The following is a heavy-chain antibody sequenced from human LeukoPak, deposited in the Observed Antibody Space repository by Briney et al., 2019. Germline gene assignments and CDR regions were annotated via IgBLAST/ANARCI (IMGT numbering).Heavy chain of an antibody. V-gene: IGHV3-21*01. Sequence: PGRSLRLSCAASGFTFSSYSMNWVRQAPGKGLEWVSSISSSSSYIYYADSVKGRFTISRDNAKNSLYLQMNSLRAEDTAVYYCARFEDGYNDWFDYWGQGTLVTVSS. CDR1: GFTFSSYS. J-gene: IGHJ4*02. CDR3: ARFEDGYNDWFDY. D-gene: IGHD5-24*01. CDR2: ISSSSSYI.